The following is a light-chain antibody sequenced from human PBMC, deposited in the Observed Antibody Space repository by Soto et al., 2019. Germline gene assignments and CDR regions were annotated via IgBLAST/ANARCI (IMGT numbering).Light chain of an antibody. CDR1: QSVSSN. CDR3: QQYHDWPLT. V-gene: IGKV3D-15*01. J-gene: IGKJ4*01. CDR2: DVS. Sequence: EIVMTQSPPTLSVSPGERATLSCRASQSVSSNVAWYQQRPAQAPRRLIYDVSTMATGVPTRFSGSGSGTEFTLTISSLQSEDFAVYYCQQYHDWPLTFGGGTKVEIK.